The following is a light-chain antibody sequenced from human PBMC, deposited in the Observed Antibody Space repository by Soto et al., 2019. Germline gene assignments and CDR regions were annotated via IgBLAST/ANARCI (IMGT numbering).Light chain of an antibody. CDR2: EVS. CDR3: SSYTTSTTYV. CDR1: SSDVGSQNL. Sequence: QSALTQPASVSGSPGQSITISRSGTSSDVGSQNLVSWYQQHPGKAPKLMLYEVSERPSGVSDRFSGSKSGNTASLTISGLQAEDEADYYCSSYTTSTTYVFGSGTKLTVL. J-gene: IGLJ1*01. V-gene: IGLV2-14*02.